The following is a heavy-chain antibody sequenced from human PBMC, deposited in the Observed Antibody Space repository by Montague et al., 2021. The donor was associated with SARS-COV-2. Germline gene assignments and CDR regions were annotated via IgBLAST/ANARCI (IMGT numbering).Heavy chain of an antibody. CDR2: XDWXDDK. D-gene: IGHD3-9*01. V-gene: IGHV2-70*01. CDR3: ARIRDYDILTGSYSGFDY. Sequence: PALVKPTQTLTLTCTFSGFSLSTSGMCVSWIRQPPGKALEWLALXDWXDDKYYSTSLKTRLTISKDTSKNQVVLTVTNMDPVDTATYYCARIRDYDILTGSYSGFDYWGRGTLVTVSS. CDR1: GFSLSTSGMC. J-gene: IGHJ4*02.